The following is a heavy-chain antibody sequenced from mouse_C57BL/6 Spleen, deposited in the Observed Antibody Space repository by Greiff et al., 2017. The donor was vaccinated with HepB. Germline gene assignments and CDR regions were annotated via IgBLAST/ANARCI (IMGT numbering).Heavy chain of an antibody. Sequence: EVQLVESGPGLVKPSQSLSLTCSVTGYSITSGYYWNWIRQFPGNKLEWMGYISYDGSNNYNPSLKNRISITRDTSKNQFFLKLNSVTTEDTATYYCAREGKEYFDVWGTGTTVTVSS. CDR2: ISYDGSN. CDR1: GYSITSGYY. V-gene: IGHV3-6*01. CDR3: AREGKEYFDV. J-gene: IGHJ1*03.